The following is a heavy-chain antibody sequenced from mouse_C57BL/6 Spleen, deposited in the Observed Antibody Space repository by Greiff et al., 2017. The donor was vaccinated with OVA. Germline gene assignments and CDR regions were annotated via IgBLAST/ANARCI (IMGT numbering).Heavy chain of an antibody. J-gene: IGHJ4*01. CDR1: GYTFTSYW. Sequence: VQLQQPGAELVRPGASVKLSCKASGYTFTSYWMHWVKQRPRQGLEWIGKIDPSDSDTHYNQKFKDKATLTVDKSSSTAYMQLSSLTSEDSAVYYCARDGISDYWGQGTSVTVSS. V-gene: IGHV1-52*01. CDR3: ARDGISDY. CDR2: IDPSDSDT. D-gene: IGHD1-2*01.